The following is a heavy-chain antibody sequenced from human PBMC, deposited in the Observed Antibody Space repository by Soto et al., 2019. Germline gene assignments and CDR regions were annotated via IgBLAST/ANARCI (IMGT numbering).Heavy chain of an antibody. CDR1: GFSLSTRGVG. CDR3: AHMRDDYGHFFDY. CDR2: IYWDDDK. Sequence: QITLKESGPTLVKPTQTLTLTCTVSGFSLSTRGVGVAWIRQPPGKALQWLALIYWDDDKRYSPSLEGRLTITKDTSKNQMVLRMTNMDPVDTATYFCAHMRDDYGHFFDYWGQGTLVTVSS. J-gene: IGHJ4*02. V-gene: IGHV2-5*02. D-gene: IGHD4-17*01.